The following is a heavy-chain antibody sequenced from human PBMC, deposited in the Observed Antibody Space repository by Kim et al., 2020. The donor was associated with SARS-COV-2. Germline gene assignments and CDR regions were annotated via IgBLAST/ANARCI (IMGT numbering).Heavy chain of an antibody. CDR3: ARDRMRYYDSSGWGSGYYFDY. V-gene: IGHV3-30*04. J-gene: IGHJ4*02. CDR1: GFTFSSYA. D-gene: IGHD3-22*01. Sequence: GGYLRLSCAASGFTFSSYAMHWVRQAPGKGLEWVAVISYDGSNKYYADSVKGRFTISRDNSKNTLYLQMNSLRAEDTAVYYCARDRMRYYDSSGWGSGYYFDYWGQGTLVTVSS. CDR2: ISYDGSNK.